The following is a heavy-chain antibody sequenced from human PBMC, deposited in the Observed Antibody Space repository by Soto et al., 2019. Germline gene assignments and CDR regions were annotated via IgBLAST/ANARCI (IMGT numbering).Heavy chain of an antibody. CDR2: IKQDGGDK. CDR1: GFTFSSYD. Sequence: PGGSLRLSCAASGFTFSSYDMIWVRQAPGKGLEWVASIKQDGGDKYYLGNVKGRFTVSRDDAESSLSLHLNSLRAEDTDIYYSPRARFRGMGVWGQGTTVTVYS. D-gene: IGHD3-3*01. CDR3: PRARFRGMGV. V-gene: IGHV3-7*01. J-gene: IGHJ6*02.